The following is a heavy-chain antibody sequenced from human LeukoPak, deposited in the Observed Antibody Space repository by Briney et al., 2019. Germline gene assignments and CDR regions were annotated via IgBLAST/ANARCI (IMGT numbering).Heavy chain of an antibody. Sequence: SETLSLTCTVSGYSISSGYYWAWIRQSAGKGLEWIGRIYYSGSTNYNPSLKSRVTMSVDKSKNQFSLKLSYVTAADTAVYYCAKSNGYGLVDIWGQGTMVTVSS. V-gene: IGHV4-38-2*02. J-gene: IGHJ3*02. D-gene: IGHD3-10*01. CDR2: IYYSGST. CDR3: AKSNGYGLVDI. CDR1: GYSISSGYY.